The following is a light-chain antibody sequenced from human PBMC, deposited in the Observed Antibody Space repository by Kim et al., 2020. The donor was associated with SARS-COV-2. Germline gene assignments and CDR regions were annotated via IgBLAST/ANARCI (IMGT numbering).Light chain of an antibody. J-gene: IGKJ2*01. CDR3: QQYYTIPYT. V-gene: IGKV4-1*01. Sequence: DFVMTQSPDSLAVSLGERATINCKSSQSVLYSSNNKNYLAWYQQKPGQPPKLLIYWASTRESGVPDRFSGSGSGTDFTLTISSLQAEDVAVYYCQQYYTIPYTFGQGTKLEI. CDR2: WAS. CDR1: QSVLYSSNNKNY.